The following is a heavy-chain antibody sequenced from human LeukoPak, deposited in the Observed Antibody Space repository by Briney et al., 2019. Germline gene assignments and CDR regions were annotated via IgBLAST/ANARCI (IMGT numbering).Heavy chain of an antibody. Sequence: SETLSLTCAVYGGSFSGYYWSWIRQPPGKGLEWIGEINHSGSTNYNPSLKSRVTISVDTSKNQFSLKLSSVTAEDTAVYYCASLGYCSGGSCYDYYYYYYYMDVWGKGTTVTVSS. CDR3: ASLGYCSGGSCYDYYYYYYYMDV. D-gene: IGHD2-15*01. J-gene: IGHJ6*03. CDR2: INHSGST. V-gene: IGHV4-34*01. CDR1: GGSFSGYY.